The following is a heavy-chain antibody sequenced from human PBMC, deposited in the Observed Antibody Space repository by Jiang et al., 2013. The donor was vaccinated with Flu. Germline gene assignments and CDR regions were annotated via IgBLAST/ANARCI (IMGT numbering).Heavy chain of an antibody. D-gene: IGHD1-26*01. Sequence: VQLLESGGGVVQPGRSLRLSCAASGFTFSSYGMHWVRQAPGKGLEWVAVISYDGSNKYYADSVKGRFTISRDNSKNTLYLQMNSLRAEDTAVYYCAKDRGDGNGGSYYPREDYFDYWGQGTLVTVSS. CDR2: ISYDGSNK. CDR1: GFTFSSYG. J-gene: IGHJ4*02. CDR3: AKDRGDGNGGSYYPREDYFDY. V-gene: IGHV3-30*18.